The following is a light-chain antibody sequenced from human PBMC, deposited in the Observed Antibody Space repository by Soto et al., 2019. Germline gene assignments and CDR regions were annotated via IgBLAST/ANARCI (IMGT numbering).Light chain of an antibody. CDR1: SSDVGGYNY. J-gene: IGLJ1*01. CDR3: SSYAGSNNFGV. CDR2: EVS. Sequence: QSALTQPPSASGSPGQSVTISCTGTSSDVGGYNYVSWYQQHPGKAPKLMIYEVSKRPSGVPDRFSGSKSGNTASLTVSGLHAEDEADYCCSSYAGSNNFGVSGAGTKVNVL. V-gene: IGLV2-8*01.